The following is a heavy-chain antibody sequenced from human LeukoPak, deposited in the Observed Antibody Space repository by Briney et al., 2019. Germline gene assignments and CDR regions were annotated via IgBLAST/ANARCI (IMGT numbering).Heavy chain of an antibody. D-gene: IGHD2-15*01. CDR3: ARDGTHCSGGSCFDY. Sequence: ASVKVSCKASGYTFTSYYMHWVRQAPGQGLEWMGIINPSGGSTSYAQKFQGRVTMTRDTSTSTVYMELSSLRSEDTAVYYCARDGTHCSGGSCFDYWGQGTLVTVSS. V-gene: IGHV1-46*01. J-gene: IGHJ4*02. CDR1: GYTFTSYY. CDR2: INPSGGST.